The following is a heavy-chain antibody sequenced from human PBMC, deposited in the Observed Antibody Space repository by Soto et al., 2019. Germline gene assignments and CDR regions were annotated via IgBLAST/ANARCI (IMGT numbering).Heavy chain of an antibody. CDR3: ARDNVAGTGGYYYGMDV. V-gene: IGHV1-69*05. J-gene: IGHJ6*02. CDR1: GGTFSSYA. D-gene: IGHD6-19*01. CDR2: IIPIFGTA. Sequence: SVKVSCKASGGTFSSYAISWVRQAPGQGLEWMGGIIPIFGTANYAQKFQGRVTITRDTSASTAYMELSSLRSEDTAVYYCARDNVAGTGGYYYGMDVWGQGTTVTVSS.